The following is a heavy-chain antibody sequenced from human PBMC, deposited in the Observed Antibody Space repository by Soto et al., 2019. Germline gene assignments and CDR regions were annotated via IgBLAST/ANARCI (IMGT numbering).Heavy chain of an antibody. D-gene: IGHD6-19*01. CDR3: ARDATRSVIAVAGNY. CDR1: GFTFSSYA. Sequence: GGSLRLSCAASGFTFSSYAMHWVRQAPGKGLEWVAVISYDGSNKYYADSVKGRFTISRDNSKNTLYLQMNSLRAEDTAVYYCARDATRSVIAVAGNYWGQGTLVTVSS. V-gene: IGHV3-30-3*01. CDR2: ISYDGSNK. J-gene: IGHJ4*02.